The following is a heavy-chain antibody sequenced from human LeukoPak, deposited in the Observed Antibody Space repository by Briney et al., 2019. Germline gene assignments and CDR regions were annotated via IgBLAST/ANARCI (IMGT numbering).Heavy chain of an antibody. Sequence: GGSLRLSCAASGFTFSSYAMSWVRQAPGKGLEWVSAISGSGGSTYYADSVKGRFTISRDNSKNTLYLQMNSLRAEDTAVYYCAKDFGIFGVAYFDYWGQGTLVTVSA. CDR2: ISGSGGST. CDR3: AKDFGIFGVAYFDY. V-gene: IGHV3-23*01. J-gene: IGHJ4*02. CDR1: GFTFSSYA. D-gene: IGHD3-3*01.